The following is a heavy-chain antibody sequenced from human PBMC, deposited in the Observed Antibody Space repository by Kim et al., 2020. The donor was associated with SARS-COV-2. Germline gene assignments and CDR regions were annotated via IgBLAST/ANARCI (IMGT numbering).Heavy chain of an antibody. CDR1: GGSFGTSY. CDR2: IYYTGSV. D-gene: IGHD1-26*01. CDR3: ARGVRTGDWVVYWDWFDP. J-gene: IGHJ5*02. V-gene: IGHV4-59*13. Sequence: SETLSLTCTVSGGSFGTSYWSWIRQPPGKGLEWIGYIYYTGSVNYNPSLKRRVTVSMDRSKNQFSLNLTSVTAADTAVYYCARGVRTGDWVVYWDWFDPWGQGTLVTVSS.